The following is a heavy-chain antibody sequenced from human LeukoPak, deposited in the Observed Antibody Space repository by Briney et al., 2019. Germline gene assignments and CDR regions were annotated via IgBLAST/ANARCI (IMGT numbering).Heavy chain of an antibody. V-gene: IGHV3-48*04. J-gene: IGHJ6*03. Sequence: PGGSLRLSCADSEFTFVRYAMKRVRQAPGTGLEGVSYISSSSFKIGYADSVKGRFTISRDNPKNSLYLQMDSLRVEDTAVYYCVRDPSYGSSWYYYMDVWGKGTTVTVSS. CDR2: ISSSSFKI. CDR1: EFTFVRYA. CDR3: VRDPSYGSSWYYYMDV. D-gene: IGHD6-13*01.